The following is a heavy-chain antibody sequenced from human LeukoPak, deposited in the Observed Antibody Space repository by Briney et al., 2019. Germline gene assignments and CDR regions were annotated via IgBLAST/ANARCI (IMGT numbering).Heavy chain of an antibody. J-gene: IGHJ4*02. V-gene: IGHV1-46*01. CDR3: ARARYYYGSSGYYSRYYFDY. D-gene: IGHD3-22*01. Sequence: ASVKVSCKASGYTFTSYYMHWVRQAPGQGLEWMGIINPSGGSTSYAQKFQGRVTMTRDTSTSTVYMELSSLRSEDTAVYYCARARYYYGSSGYYSRYYFDYWGQGTLVTVSS. CDR1: GYTFTSYY. CDR2: INPSGGST.